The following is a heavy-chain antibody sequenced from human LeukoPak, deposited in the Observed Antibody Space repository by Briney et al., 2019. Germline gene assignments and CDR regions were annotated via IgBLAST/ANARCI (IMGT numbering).Heavy chain of an antibody. V-gene: IGHV4-61*08. J-gene: IGHJ4*02. Sequence: SETLSLTCTVSGGSVSSSAYYWSWIRQPPGKGLEWIGYVYYSGSTNYNPSLKSRITISADTSMNQFSLRLTSVTAADTAVYYCARLGGYSGGNYFDYWGQGTLVTVSS. D-gene: IGHD4-23*01. CDR3: ARLGGYSGGNYFDY. CDR2: VYYSGST. CDR1: GGSVSSSAYY.